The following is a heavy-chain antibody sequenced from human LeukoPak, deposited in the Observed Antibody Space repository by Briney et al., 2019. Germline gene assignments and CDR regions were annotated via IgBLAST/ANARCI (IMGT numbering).Heavy chain of an antibody. CDR3: ARDTRPAAGMDV. Sequence: GGSLRLSCAASAFTFSSFSMNWVRQAPGNGLEWVSSISSSSSYIYYADSVKGRFTISRDNAKNSLYLQMNSLRAEDTAVYYCARDTRPAAGMDVWGKGTTVTVSS. D-gene: IGHD2-2*01. CDR1: AFTFSSFS. J-gene: IGHJ6*04. CDR2: ISSSSSYI. V-gene: IGHV3-21*01.